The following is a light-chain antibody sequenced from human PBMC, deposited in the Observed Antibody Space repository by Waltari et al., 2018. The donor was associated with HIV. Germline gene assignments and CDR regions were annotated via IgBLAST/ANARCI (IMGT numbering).Light chain of an antibody. CDR1: QSVSSY. J-gene: IGKJ4*01. V-gene: IGKV3-11*01. CDR3: QQRSNWPPALT. Sequence: EIVLTQSPATLSLSPGERATLSCRASQSVSSYLAWYQQKPGQAPRLLIYDASNRATGIPAQFQGSWSGTDFTLTISSLEPEDFAVYYCQQRSNWPPALTFGGGTKVEIK. CDR2: DAS.